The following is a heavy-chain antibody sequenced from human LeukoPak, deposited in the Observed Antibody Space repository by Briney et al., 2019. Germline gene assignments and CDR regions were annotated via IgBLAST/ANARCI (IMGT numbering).Heavy chain of an antibody. Sequence: GRSLRLSCAASGFTFDDYAMHWVRQAPGNGLEWVSGISWNSGSIGYADSVKGRFTISRDNAKNSLYLQMNSLRAEDTALYYCAKGITIFGVVIGLLDYWGQGTLVTVSS. D-gene: IGHD3-3*01. CDR2: ISWNSGSI. J-gene: IGHJ4*02. V-gene: IGHV3-9*01. CDR3: AKGITIFGVVIGLLDY. CDR1: GFTFDDYA.